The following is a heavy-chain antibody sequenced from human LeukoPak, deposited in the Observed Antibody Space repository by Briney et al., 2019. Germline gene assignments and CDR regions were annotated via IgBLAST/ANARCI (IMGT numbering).Heavy chain of an antibody. CDR3: ARGITRSTYYYYYMDV. CDR2: MNPNSGNT. CDR1: GYTFTSYD. Sequence: ASVKVSCKASGYTFTSYDINWVRQATGQRLEWMGWMNPNSGNTGYAQKFQGRVTITRNTSISTAYMELSSLRSEDTAVYYCARGITRSTYYYYYMDVWGKGTTVTVSS. V-gene: IGHV1-8*03. J-gene: IGHJ6*03.